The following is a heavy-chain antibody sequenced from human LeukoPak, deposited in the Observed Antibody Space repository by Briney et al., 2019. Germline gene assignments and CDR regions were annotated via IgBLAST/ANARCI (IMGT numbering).Heavy chain of an antibody. CDR1: KFIFSSYA. Sequence: PGGSLRLSCAASKFIFSSYAMSWVRQAPGKGLDWVSGISGSGRSTYYADSVKGRFTISRDNSNNTLYLQMNSLRAEDTAAYYCAKGRYDSSGYYLDFWGQGTLVTVSS. J-gene: IGHJ4*02. V-gene: IGHV3-23*01. D-gene: IGHD3-22*01. CDR2: ISGSGRST. CDR3: AKGRYDSSGYYLDF.